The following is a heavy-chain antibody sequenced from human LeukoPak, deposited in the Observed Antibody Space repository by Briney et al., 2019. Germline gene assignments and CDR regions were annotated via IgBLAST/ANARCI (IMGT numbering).Heavy chain of an antibody. CDR2: ISADGSST. CDR1: GFTFSGYW. V-gene: IGHV3-74*01. CDR3: ARDSGWADY. D-gene: IGHD6-19*01. J-gene: IGHJ4*02. Sequence: GGSLRLSCAASGFTFSGYWMHWVRQAPGKGLVWVSRISADGSSTTYAGSVEGRFTISRDNAKNTLYLQMTSLRAEDTAVYYCARDSGWADYWGQGTLVTVSS.